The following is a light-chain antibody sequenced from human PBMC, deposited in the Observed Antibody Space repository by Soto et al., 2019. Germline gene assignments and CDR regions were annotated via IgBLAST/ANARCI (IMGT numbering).Light chain of an antibody. Sequence: QSVLTQPASASGSPGQAITISCTGTSSDVGGYNYVSWYQQHPGKAPKLMIYEVSNRPSGVSDRFSGSKSGNTASLTISGLQAEDEADYYCTSYTSSSTPVFGTGTKVT. CDR2: EVS. J-gene: IGLJ1*01. CDR1: SSDVGGYNY. V-gene: IGLV2-14*01. CDR3: TSYTSSSTPV.